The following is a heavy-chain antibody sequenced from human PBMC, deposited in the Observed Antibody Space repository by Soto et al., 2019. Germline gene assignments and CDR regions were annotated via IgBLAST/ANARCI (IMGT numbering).Heavy chain of an antibody. Sequence: ASVKVSCKASGYTFTSYGISWVRQAPGQGLEWMGWISAYNGNTNYAQKLQGRVTMTTDTSTSTAYMELSSLRSEDTAVYYCASGEPFYGDYSSDFDYWGQGTLVTVSS. CDR3: ASGEPFYGDYSSDFDY. CDR1: GYTFTSYG. CDR2: ISAYNGNT. V-gene: IGHV1-18*01. D-gene: IGHD4-17*01. J-gene: IGHJ4*02.